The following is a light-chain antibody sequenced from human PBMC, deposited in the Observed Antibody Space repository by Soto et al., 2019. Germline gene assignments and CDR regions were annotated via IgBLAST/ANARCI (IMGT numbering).Light chain of an antibody. CDR3: QQYGNAPFT. CDR2: GAS. V-gene: IGKV3-20*01. CDR1: QSVSSSY. Sequence: EIVLTQSPGTLSFSPGERATLTCRASQSVSSSYLAWFQQKPGQAPRLLIYGASSRATGIPDRFSGSGSGTDFTLTIIRLEPEDFGVYFCQQYGNAPFTFGPGTKVDIK. J-gene: IGKJ3*01.